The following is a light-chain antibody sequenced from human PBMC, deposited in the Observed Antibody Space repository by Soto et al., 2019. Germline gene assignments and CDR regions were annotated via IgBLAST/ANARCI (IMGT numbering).Light chain of an antibody. CDR3: GADHGSGSNFVYV. V-gene: IGLV9-49*01. Sequence: QAVVTQPPSASASLGASVTLTCTLNSGYSNYKVDWYQQRPGKGPRFVMRVGTGGIVGSKGDGIPDRFSALGSGLNRYLTIKNIQEEDESDYHCGADHGSGSNFVYVFGTGTKVTVL. CDR1: SGYSNYK. J-gene: IGLJ1*01. CDR2: VGTGGIVG.